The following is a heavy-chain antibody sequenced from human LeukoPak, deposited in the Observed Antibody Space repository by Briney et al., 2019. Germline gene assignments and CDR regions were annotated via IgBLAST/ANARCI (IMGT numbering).Heavy chain of an antibody. CDR1: GFTFSSYG. Sequence: QPGGSLRLSCAASGFTFSSYGMHWVRQAPGKGLEWVAFIRYDGSNKYYADSVKGRFTISRDNSKNTLYLQMNSLRAEDTAVYYCAKDGPALWFGESPPKEDWFDPWGQGTLVTVSS. J-gene: IGHJ5*02. CDR3: AKDGPALWFGESPPKEDWFDP. D-gene: IGHD3-10*01. CDR2: IRYDGSNK. V-gene: IGHV3-30*02.